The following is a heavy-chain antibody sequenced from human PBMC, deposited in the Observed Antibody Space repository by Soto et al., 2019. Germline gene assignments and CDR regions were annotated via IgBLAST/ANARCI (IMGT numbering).Heavy chain of an antibody. V-gene: IGHV4-4*02. CDR2: IYHSGST. D-gene: IGHD5-12*01. CDR1: GGSISSSNW. J-gene: IGHJ4*02. Sequence: QVQLQESGPGLVKPSGTLSLTCAVSGGSISSSNWWSWVRQPPGKGLEWIGEIYHSGSTNYNPSLKSRVTISVDKSNNQFSLKLSSVTAADTAVYYCARDLGGYSGYGTYFDYWGQGTLVTVSS. CDR3: ARDLGGYSGYGTYFDY.